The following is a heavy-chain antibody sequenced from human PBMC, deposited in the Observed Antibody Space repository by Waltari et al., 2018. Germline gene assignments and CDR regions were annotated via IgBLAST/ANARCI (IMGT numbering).Heavy chain of an antibody. J-gene: IGHJ4*02. CDR3: ARDRGVVSWVDTDFDY. Sequence: EVQLVESGGGLVQPGGSLRLSCAASGFTFSSYWMSWVRQAQGKGLEWVANIKQDGSEKYYVDSVKGRFTISRDNAKNSLYLQMNSLRAEDTAVYYCARDRGVVSWVDTDFDYWGQGTLVTVSS. CDR2: IKQDGSEK. D-gene: IGHD2-15*01. V-gene: IGHV3-7*01. CDR1: GFTFSSYW.